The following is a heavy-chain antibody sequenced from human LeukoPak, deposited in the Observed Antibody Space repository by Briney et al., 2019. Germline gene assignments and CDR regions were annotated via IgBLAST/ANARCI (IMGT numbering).Heavy chain of an antibody. V-gene: IGHV3-53*05. CDR2: IYSGGDT. CDR1: GVTVSSNY. CDR3: VRGYSFGPYGMDV. J-gene: IGHJ6*02. D-gene: IGHD2-15*01. Sequence: GGSLRLSCAASGVTVSSNYMNWVRQAPGKGLEWVSVIYSGGDTYYADAVKGRLTISRDNSKNTLYLQMSSLRAEDTAVYFCVRGYSFGPYGMDVWGQGTTVTVSS.